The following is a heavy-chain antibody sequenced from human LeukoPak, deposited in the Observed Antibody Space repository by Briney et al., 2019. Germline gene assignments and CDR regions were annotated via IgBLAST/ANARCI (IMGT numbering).Heavy chain of an antibody. J-gene: IGHJ4*02. CDR2: ISYSGST. V-gene: IGHV4-39*07. Sequence: PSEALSLTCTVSGDSISSSSYYWVWIRQTPGKGLEWIGNISYSGSTYYNPSLKSRVIISVDTSKNQFSLKLSSVTAADTAVYYCARVGHSGSGNYYNDRGSFDYWGQGTLVTVSS. CDR1: GDSISSSSYY. CDR3: ARVGHSGSGNYYNDRGSFDY. D-gene: IGHD3-10*01.